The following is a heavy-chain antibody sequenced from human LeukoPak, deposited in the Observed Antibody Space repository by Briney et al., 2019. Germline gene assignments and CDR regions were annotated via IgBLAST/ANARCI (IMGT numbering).Heavy chain of an antibody. CDR1: GGTFSSYA. V-gene: IGHV1-69*01. Sequence: SSVKVSCKASGGTFSSYAINWVRQAPGQGLEWMGGIIPIFGTANYAQKFQGRVRITADESTSTAYMELSSLRSEDTAVYYCAGSSGWGGDAFDIWGQGTMVTVSS. CDR2: IIPIFGTA. D-gene: IGHD6-19*01. J-gene: IGHJ3*02. CDR3: AGSSGWGGDAFDI.